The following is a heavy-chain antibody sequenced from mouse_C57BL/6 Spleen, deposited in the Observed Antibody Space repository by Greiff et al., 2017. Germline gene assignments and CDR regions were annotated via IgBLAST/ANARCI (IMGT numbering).Heavy chain of an antibody. CDR2: IDPSDSET. CDR3: ARGDYYGSSYFDY. V-gene: IGHV1-52*01. D-gene: IGHD1-1*01. Sequence: VQLQQPGAELVRPGSSVKLSCKASGYTFTSYWMHWVKQRPIQGLEWIGNIDPSDSETHYNQKFKDKATLTVDKSSSTAYMQLSSLTSEDSAVYYCARGDYYGSSYFDYWGKGTTLTVSS. J-gene: IGHJ2*01. CDR1: GYTFTSYW.